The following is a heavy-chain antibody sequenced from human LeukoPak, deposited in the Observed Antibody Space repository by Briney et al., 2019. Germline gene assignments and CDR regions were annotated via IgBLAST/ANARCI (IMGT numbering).Heavy chain of an antibody. CDR1: GGTFSSYA. J-gene: IGHJ3*02. D-gene: IGHD2-2*01. V-gene: IGHV1-69*13. Sequence: AASVKVSCKASGGTFSSYAISWVRQAPGQGLEWMGGIIPIFGTANYAQKFQGRVTIAADESTSTAYIELSSLRSADTAVYYCARGVHQLLFATDAFDIWGQGTLVTVSS. CDR3: ARGVHQLLFATDAFDI. CDR2: IIPIFGTA.